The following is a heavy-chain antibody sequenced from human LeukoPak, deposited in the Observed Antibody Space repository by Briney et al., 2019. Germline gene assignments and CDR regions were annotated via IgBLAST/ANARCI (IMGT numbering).Heavy chain of an antibody. Sequence: GASVKVSCKASGYTFTSYGISWVRQAPGQGLEWMGWISAYNGNTNYAQKLQGRVTMTTDTSTSTAYMELRSVRSDDTAVYYCARVDGDYYDSSGYPDYWGQGTLVTVSS. CDR1: GYTFTSYG. CDR2: ISAYNGNT. J-gene: IGHJ4*02. D-gene: IGHD3-22*01. V-gene: IGHV1-18*01. CDR3: ARVDGDYYDSSGYPDY.